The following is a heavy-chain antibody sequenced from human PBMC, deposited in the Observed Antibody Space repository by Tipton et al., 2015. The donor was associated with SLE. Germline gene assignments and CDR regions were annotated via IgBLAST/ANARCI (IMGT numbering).Heavy chain of an antibody. Sequence: TLSLTCTVSGGSISSGSYYWSWIRQPAGKGLEWIGRIYTSGSTNYNPSLKSRVTISVDTSKNQFPLKLSSVTAADTAVYYCARHPALGIPDYWGQGTLVTVSS. CDR1: GGSISSGSYY. V-gene: IGHV4-61*02. CDR2: IYTSGST. CDR3: ARHPALGIPDY. J-gene: IGHJ4*02. D-gene: IGHD7-27*01.